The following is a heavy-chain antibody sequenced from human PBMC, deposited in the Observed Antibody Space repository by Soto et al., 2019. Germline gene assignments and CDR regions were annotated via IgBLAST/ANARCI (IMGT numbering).Heavy chain of an antibody. J-gene: IGHJ4*02. CDR1: GGSVTSDTYY. Sequence: SETLSLTCSVSGGSVTSDTYYCSWIRQPPGKGLEWIGYIYSSGTAEYNPSLKSRSTISIDTSQNQFSLKLSSVIAADTDVYYCARISVEKSIRYFDERGQGTLVTVS. CDR3: ARISVEKSIRYFDE. V-gene: IGHV4-61*01. CDR2: IYSSGTA. D-gene: IGHD1-20*01.